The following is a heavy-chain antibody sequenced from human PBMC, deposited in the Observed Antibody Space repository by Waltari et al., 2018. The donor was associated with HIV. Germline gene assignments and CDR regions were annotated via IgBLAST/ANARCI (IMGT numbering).Heavy chain of an antibody. V-gene: IGHV3-7*01. CDR3: ARMGLMMYAIGAFDI. CDR2: IKQDGSEK. J-gene: IGHJ3*02. D-gene: IGHD2-8*01. CDR1: GCPFRLFL. Sequence: VQRVESGGGLVQPGGPLRPSCPAPGCPFRLFLMSWVRQAPGKGLEWVANIKQDGSEKHYVDSVKGRFTISRDNAKKSLYLQMNSLRAEDTAVYYCARMGLMMYAIGAFDIWGQGTMVTVSS.